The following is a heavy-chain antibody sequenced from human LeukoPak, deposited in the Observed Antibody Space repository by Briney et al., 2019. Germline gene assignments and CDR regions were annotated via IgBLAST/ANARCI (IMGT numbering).Heavy chain of an antibody. CDR1: GFTVSSNY. CDR2: IYSGGST. Sequence: GGSLRLSCAASGFTVSSNYMSWVRQAPGKGLEWVSVIYSGGSTYYADSVKGRFTISRDNANNLLYLQMNSLRAEDTAVYYCASGTIVGARGADNWGQGTLVTVSS. J-gene: IGHJ4*02. D-gene: IGHD1-26*01. CDR3: ASGTIVGARGADN. V-gene: IGHV3-53*01.